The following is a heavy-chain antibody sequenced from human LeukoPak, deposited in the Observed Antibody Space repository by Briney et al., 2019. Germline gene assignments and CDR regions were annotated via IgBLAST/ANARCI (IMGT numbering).Heavy chain of an antibody. V-gene: IGHV1-2*04. D-gene: IGHD3-10*01. J-gene: IGHJ6*04. CDR3: GGGAWLGKLGGGGLDV. CDR2: INPNGGGT. CDR1: GYTFTGYY. Sequence: HWASVKVSCKASGYTFTGYYFHWVRQAPGQGLEWMGWINPNGGGTNYAQKFQGWVTMTTDTSISTAYLDLNRPSSDDTAVYYCGGGAWLGKLGGGGLDVWGKGTTVTVSS.